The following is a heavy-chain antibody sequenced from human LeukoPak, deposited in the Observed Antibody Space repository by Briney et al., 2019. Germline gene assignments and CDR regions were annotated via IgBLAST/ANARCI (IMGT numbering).Heavy chain of an antibody. Sequence: PGGSLRLSCAASGFTFSSYSMYWVRQAPGKGLEWVSSISSSSSYIYYADSVKGRFTISRDNAKNSLYLQMNSLRAEDTAVYYCARDRRPGIAAAGTIDYWGQGTLVTVSS. V-gene: IGHV3-21*01. CDR2: ISSSSSYI. D-gene: IGHD6-13*01. CDR3: ARDRRPGIAAAGTIDY. CDR1: GFTFSSYS. J-gene: IGHJ4*02.